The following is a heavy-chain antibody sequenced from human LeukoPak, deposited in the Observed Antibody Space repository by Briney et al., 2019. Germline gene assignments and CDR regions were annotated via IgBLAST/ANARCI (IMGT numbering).Heavy chain of an antibody. CDR3: AKGTGRSTLNWFDP. CDR1: GFTFDGYT. D-gene: IGHD1-14*01. J-gene: IGHJ5*02. CDR2: ISWDGDNT. Sequence: GGSLGLSCAASGFTFDGYTMHWVRQAPGKGLEWVSLISWDGDNTYYADSVKGRFTISRDNSKNSLYLQMNSLRTEDTALYYCAKGTGRSTLNWFDPWGQGTLVTVSS. V-gene: IGHV3-43*01.